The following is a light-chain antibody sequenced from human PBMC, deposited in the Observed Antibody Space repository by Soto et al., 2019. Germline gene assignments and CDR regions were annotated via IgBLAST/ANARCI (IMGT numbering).Light chain of an antibody. CDR3: ETWDNSLRGVV. Sequence: QSVLTQPPSVSAASGQTVTISCSGSSSNIGKNYVSWYQQLPGTAPKLLIYDNYKRPSGIPDRISGSKSGTSATLGITGLQTGDEADYYCETWDNSLRGVVFGGGTKLTVL. CDR1: SSNIGKNY. V-gene: IGLV1-51*01. CDR2: DNY. J-gene: IGLJ2*01.